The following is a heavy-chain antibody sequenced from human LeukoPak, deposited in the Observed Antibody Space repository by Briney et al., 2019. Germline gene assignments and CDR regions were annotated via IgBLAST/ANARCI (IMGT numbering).Heavy chain of an antibody. CDR1: GYPFIDYY. J-gene: IGHJ3*01. V-gene: IGHV1-2*02. D-gene: IGHD2-15*01. CDR3: ASKGAGHCYDASCMGSFDL. Sequence: ASVKLSCKASGYPFIDYYLHWVRQAPGQGLEWMGCINPNTGDTNSAQNFQGRVIMTRDTSITTAYMELSRLKSDDTALYYCASKGAGHCYDASCMGSFDLWGQATTVAVSS. CDR2: INPNTGDT.